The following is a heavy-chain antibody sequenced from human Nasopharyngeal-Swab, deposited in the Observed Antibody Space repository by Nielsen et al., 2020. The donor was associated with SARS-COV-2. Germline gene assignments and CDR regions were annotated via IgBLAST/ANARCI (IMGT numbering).Heavy chain of an antibody. D-gene: IGHD4-17*01. CDR2: IDWADDK. Sequence: SGPTLVNPTQTLTLTCTFSGFSLSTSGMCVTWVRQPPGKALEWLALIDWADDKYYTTSLETRLTISRDTSKNQVVLTMTNVDPVDTATCYCARIPDADFHLDYWGQGILVTVSS. J-gene: IGHJ4*02. V-gene: IGHV2-70*20. CDR1: GFSLSTSGMC. CDR3: ARIPDADFHLDY.